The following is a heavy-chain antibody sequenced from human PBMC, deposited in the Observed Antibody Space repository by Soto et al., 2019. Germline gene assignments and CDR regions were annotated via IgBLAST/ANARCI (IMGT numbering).Heavy chain of an antibody. CDR1: GYSFTSYW. Sequence: PGESLKISCKGSGYSFTSYWIGWVRQMPGKGLEWMGIIYPGDSDTRYSPSFQGQVTISADKSISTAYLQWSSLKASDTAMYYCARHAVNTDAAYYGMDVWGQGTTVTVSS. CDR3: ARHAVNTDAAYYGMDV. V-gene: IGHV5-51*01. CDR2: IYPGDSDT. J-gene: IGHJ6*02. D-gene: IGHD4-17*01.